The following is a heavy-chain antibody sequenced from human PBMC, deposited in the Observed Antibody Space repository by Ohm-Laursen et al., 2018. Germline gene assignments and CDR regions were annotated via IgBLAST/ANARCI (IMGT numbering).Heavy chain of an antibody. V-gene: IGHV4-61*02. D-gene: IGHD4-23*01. CDR3: ARGGGDSGFPN. CDR1: GGSISSTSYY. Sequence: TLSLTCTVSGGSISSTSYYWSWIRQPAGKGLEWIGRIYTTGITKYNPSLRSRVTMSLDTSKNQLSLNLNSVTAADTAVYYCARGGGDSGFPNWGQGTLVTVSS. CDR2: IYTTGIT. J-gene: IGHJ4*02.